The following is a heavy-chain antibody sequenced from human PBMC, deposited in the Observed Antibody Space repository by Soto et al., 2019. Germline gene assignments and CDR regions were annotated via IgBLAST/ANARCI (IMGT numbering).Heavy chain of an antibody. CDR3: ARVDCSTTTCYYYGFDV. V-gene: IGHV3-30-3*01. D-gene: IGHD2-2*01. CDR2: ISYDGSDK. J-gene: IGHJ6*02. Sequence: GGSLRLSCAGSGFDFSGYTIHWVRQAPGKGLEWVAVISYDGSDKYYADSVKGRFTISRDNAKKTLYLQMNSLRIEDTAVYYCARVDCSTTTCYYYGFDVWGQGTTVTVS. CDR1: GFDFSGYT.